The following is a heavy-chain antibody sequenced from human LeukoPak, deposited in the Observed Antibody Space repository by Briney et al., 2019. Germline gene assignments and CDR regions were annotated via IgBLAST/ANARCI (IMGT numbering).Heavy chain of an antibody. Sequence: KPSETLSLTCTVSGDSISDYHWSWIRQPAGKGLEWIGRIINSGVTNYNPSLNSRVTISVDRSKSQFSLRLTSVTAADTAVYYCGTSEVGSSSYESYDYWGQGTQVTVSA. CDR1: GDSISDYH. J-gene: IGHJ4*02. D-gene: IGHD1-26*01. V-gene: IGHV4-4*07. CDR3: GTSEVGSSSYESYDY. CDR2: IINSGVT.